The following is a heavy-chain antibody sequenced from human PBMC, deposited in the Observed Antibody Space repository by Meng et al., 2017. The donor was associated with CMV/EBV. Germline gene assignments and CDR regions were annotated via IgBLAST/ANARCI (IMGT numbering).Heavy chain of an antibody. J-gene: IGHJ2*01. CDR1: GGSFSGYY. CDR3: ARRRNVRGGWYFDL. CDR2: INHSGST. Sequence: SETLSLTCAVYGGSFSGYYWSWIRQPPGKGLEWIGEINHSGSTNYNPSLKSRVTISVDTSKNQFSLKLSSVTAAGTAVYYCARRRNVRGGWYFDLWGRGTLVTVSS. V-gene: IGHV4-34*01. D-gene: IGHD3-10*01.